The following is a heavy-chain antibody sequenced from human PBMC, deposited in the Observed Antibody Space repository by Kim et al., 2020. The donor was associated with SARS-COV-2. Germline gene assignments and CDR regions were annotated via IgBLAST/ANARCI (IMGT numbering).Heavy chain of an antibody. J-gene: IGHJ3*02. CDR1: GGSISSGDYY. Sequence: SETLSLTCTVSGGSISSGDYYWSWIRQPPGKGLEWIGYIYYSGSTYYNPSLKSRVTISVDTSKNQFSLKLSSVTAADTAVYYCARDPIMITFGGVIGGEDAFDIWGQGTMVTVSS. CDR3: ARDPIMITFGGVIGGEDAFDI. D-gene: IGHD3-16*02. CDR2: IYYSGST. V-gene: IGHV4-30-4*01.